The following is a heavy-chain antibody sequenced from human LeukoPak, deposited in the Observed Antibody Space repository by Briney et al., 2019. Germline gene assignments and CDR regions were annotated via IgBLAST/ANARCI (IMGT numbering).Heavy chain of an antibody. CDR1: GVSISSDNW. CDR3: ATRHHSRTYMVPLDS. V-gene: IGHV4/OR15-8*02. J-gene: IGHJ4*02. CDR2: THRSGDT. Sequence: SETLSLTCAVYGVSISSDNWWTWVRQPPGKGLAWIGETHRSGDTKYNPSLNGRVTISMDNSKNQLSLNLISVTAADTAIYFCATRHHSRTYMVPLDSWGQGTLVTVSS. D-gene: IGHD3-10*01.